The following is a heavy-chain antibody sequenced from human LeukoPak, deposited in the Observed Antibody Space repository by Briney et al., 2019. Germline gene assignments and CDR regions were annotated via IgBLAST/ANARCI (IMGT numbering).Heavy chain of an antibody. CDR3: ARERHYYDNSHYAFDI. CDR1: GGSISSYY. V-gene: IGHV4-59*01. D-gene: IGHD3-22*01. Sequence: SETLSLTCTVSGGSISSYYWSWIRQPPGKGLEWIGYIYYSGSTNYNPSLKSRVTISVDTSKNQFSLKLSSVTTADTAVCYCARERHYYDNSHYAFDIWGQGTMVTVSS. CDR2: IYYSGST. J-gene: IGHJ3*02.